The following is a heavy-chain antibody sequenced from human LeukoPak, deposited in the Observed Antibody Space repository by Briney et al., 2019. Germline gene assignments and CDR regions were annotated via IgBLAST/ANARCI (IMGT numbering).Heavy chain of an antibody. V-gene: IGHV4-39*01. CDR1: GCSISSSSYY. J-gene: IGHJ2*01. D-gene: IGHD3-10*01. CDR3: ARAFRARYFDL. Sequence: PSETLSLTCTVSGCSISSSSYYWGWIRQPPGKGLEWIGSIYYSGSTYYNPSLKSRVTISVDTSKNQFSLKLSSVTAADTAVYYCARAFRARYFDLWGRGTLVTVSS. CDR2: IYYSGST.